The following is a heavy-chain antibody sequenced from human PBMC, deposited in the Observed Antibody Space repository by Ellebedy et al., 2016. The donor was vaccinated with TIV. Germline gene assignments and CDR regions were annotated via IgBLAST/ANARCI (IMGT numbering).Heavy chain of an antibody. V-gene: IGHV1-46*01. J-gene: IGHJ5*02. CDR2: INPSGGYT. CDR3: ARYCNSTTCSNWFDP. Sequence: AASVKVSCKASGYTFTSYCIHWVRQAPGQGLEWMGFINPSGGYTNYPQKFQGRVTMTRDTSTSTVYMQLRSLRSEDTAVYYCARYCNSTTCSNWFDPWGQGTLVTVSS. D-gene: IGHD2-2*01. CDR1: GYTFTSYC.